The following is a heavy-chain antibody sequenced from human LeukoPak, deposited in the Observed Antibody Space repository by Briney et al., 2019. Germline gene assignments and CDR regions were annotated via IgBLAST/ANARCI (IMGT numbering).Heavy chain of an antibody. Sequence: SETLTLTCTVSGVSISSYYWSWIRQPPGKGLEWIGYIYYSGSTNYNPSLKSRVTISVDTSKNQFSLKLSSVTAADTAVYYCARGRIAAAGTGPYYYGMDVWGQGTTVTVSS. J-gene: IGHJ6*02. D-gene: IGHD6-13*01. CDR1: GVSISSYY. V-gene: IGHV4-59*01. CDR2: IYYSGST. CDR3: ARGRIAAAGTGPYYYGMDV.